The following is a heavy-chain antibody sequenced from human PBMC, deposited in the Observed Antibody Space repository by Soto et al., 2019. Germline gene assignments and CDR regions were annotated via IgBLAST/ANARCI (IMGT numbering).Heavy chain of an antibody. CDR2: IYYSGST. CDR3: ARDLAPSIAARRGFDP. CDR1: GGSISSYY. V-gene: IGHV4-59*01. J-gene: IGHJ5*02. D-gene: IGHD6-6*01. Sequence: KASETLSLTCTVSGGSISSYYWSWIRQPPGKGLEWIGYIYYSGSTNYNPSLKSRVTISVDTSKNQFSLKLSSVTAADTAVYYCARDLAPSIAARRGFDPWGQGTLVTVSS.